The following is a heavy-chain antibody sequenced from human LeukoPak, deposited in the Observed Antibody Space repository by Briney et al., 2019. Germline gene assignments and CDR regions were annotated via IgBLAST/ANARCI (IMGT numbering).Heavy chain of an antibody. CDR3: ARGQSCSSTSCFFDY. J-gene: IGHJ4*02. D-gene: IGHD2-2*01. CDR2: ISYDGSNK. V-gene: IGHV3-30*03. Sequence: GGSLRLSCAASGFIFSNSAMHWVRQAPGKGLEWVAVISYDGSNKYYADSVKGRFTISRDNSKNTLYLQMNSLRVEDTAVYYCARGQSCSSTSCFFDYWGQGTLVTVSS. CDR1: GFIFSNSA.